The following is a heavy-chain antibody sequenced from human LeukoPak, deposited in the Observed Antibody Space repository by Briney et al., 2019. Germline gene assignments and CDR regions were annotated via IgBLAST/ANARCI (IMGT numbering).Heavy chain of an antibody. CDR1: GFTFSNYA. Sequence: GGSLRLSCAASGFTFSNYAMNWVRQAPGKGLEWVAVLIGSSGATDYADSVKGRFTISRDNSKNTLFLQMNSLRAEDMAIYYCAKGAFDYIEIAYFDYWGQGALVTVSS. D-gene: IGHD5-12*01. V-gene: IGHV3-23*01. J-gene: IGHJ4*02. CDR3: AKGAFDYIEIAYFDY. CDR2: LIGSSGAT.